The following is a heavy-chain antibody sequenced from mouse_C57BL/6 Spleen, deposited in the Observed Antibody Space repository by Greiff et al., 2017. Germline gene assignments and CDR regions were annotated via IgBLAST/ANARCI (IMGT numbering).Heavy chain of an antibody. CDR2: INPNNGGT. D-gene: IGHD1-1*01. V-gene: IGHV1-18*01. CDR1: GYTFTDYD. J-gene: IGHJ2*01. CDR3: ESEDCGSRAFDY. Sequence: EVQLQQSGPELVKPGASVKLPCTASGYTFTDYDMDWVKQSHGKSLEWIGDINPNNGGTYYTQTFKGQATLTVDKSSITAYMELRSLTSEDTAVYYRESEDCGSRAFDYWGQGTTLTVSS.